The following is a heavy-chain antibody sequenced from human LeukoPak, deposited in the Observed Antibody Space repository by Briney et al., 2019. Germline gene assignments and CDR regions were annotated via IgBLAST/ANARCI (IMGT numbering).Heavy chain of an antibody. CDR2: ISYDGSNK. CDR1: GFTFSSYA. J-gene: IGHJ4*02. D-gene: IGHD3-10*01. Sequence: GGSLRLSCAASGFTFSSYAMHWVRQAPGKGLEWVAVISYDGSNKYYADSVKGRFTISRDNSKNTLCLQMNSLRAEDTAVYYCASYYGSGSYYDYWGQGTLVTVSS. CDR3: ASYYGSGSYYDY. V-gene: IGHV3-30-3*01.